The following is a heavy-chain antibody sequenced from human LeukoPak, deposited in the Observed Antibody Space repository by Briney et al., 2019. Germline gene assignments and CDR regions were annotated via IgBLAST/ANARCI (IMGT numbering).Heavy chain of an antibody. CDR3: ASPPLSSAMYYAH. CDR2: IKPSNGDT. J-gene: IGHJ4*02. CDR1: GYNFSGHY. V-gene: IGHV1-2*02. Sequence: ASVKVSCKASGYNFSGHYMHWVRQAPGQGLEWMGWIKPSNGDTNHAQNFQGRVTMTRDTSINTAYMELSSLRSDDTAVYYCASPPLSSAMYYAHWGQGTLVTVSS. D-gene: IGHD1-26*01.